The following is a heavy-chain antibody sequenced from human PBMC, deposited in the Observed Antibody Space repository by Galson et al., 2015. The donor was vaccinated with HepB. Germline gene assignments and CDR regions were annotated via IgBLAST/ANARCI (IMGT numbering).Heavy chain of an antibody. J-gene: IGHJ4*02. V-gene: IGHV1-18*04. CDR2: ISAYNGNT. D-gene: IGHD5-18*01. CDR3: ARPWGGYSYGYFDY. CDR1: GYTFTSYG. Sequence: SVKVSCKASGYTFTSYGISWVRQAPGQGLEWMGWISAYNGNTNYAQKLQGRVTMTSDTSTSTAYMELSSLRSEDTAVYYCARPWGGYSYGYFDYWGQGTLVTVSS.